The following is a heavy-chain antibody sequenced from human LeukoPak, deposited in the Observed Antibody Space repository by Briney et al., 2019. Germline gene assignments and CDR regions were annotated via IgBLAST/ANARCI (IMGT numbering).Heavy chain of an antibody. V-gene: IGHV1-69*04. CDR3: AREWYYYGSGPPYGMDV. Sequence: GASVKVSCKASGGTFSSYAISWVRQAPGQGLEWMGRIIPILGIANYAQKFQGRVTITADKSTSTAYMELSSLRSEDTAVYYCAREWYYYGSGPPYGMDVWGQGTTVTVSS. CDR2: IIPILGIA. D-gene: IGHD3-10*01. CDR1: GGTFSSYA. J-gene: IGHJ6*02.